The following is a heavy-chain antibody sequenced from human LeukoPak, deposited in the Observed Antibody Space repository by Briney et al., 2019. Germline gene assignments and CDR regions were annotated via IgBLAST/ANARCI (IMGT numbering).Heavy chain of an antibody. CDR1: GGSFSGYY. CDR2: INHSGST. CDR3: ARGSTVDTGMVDTAPRWYFDY. V-gene: IGHV4-34*01. Sequence: SETLSLTCAVYGGSFSGYYWSWIRQPPGKGLEWIGEINHSGSTNYNPSLKSRVTISVDTSKNQFSLKLSSVTAADTAVYYCARGSTVDTGMVDTAPRWYFDYWGQGTLVTVSS. J-gene: IGHJ4*02. D-gene: IGHD5-18*01.